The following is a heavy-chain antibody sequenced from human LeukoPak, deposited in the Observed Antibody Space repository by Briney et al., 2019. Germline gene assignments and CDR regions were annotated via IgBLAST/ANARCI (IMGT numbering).Heavy chain of an antibody. D-gene: IGHD3-10*01. CDR2: MNPNSGNT. CDR3: ARGHEVLWFGELLHGPDDASDI. CDR1: GYTFTSYD. J-gene: IGHJ3*02. Sequence: ASVKVSCKASGYTFTSYDINWVRQATGQGLEWMGWMNPNSGNTGYAQKFQGRVTMTRNTSISTAYMELSSLRSEDTAVYYCARGHEVLWFGELLHGPDDASDIWGQGTMVTVSS. V-gene: IGHV1-8*01.